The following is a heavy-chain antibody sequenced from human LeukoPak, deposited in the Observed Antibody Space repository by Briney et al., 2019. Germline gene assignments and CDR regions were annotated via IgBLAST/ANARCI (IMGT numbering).Heavy chain of an antibody. CDR2: IKYDGSDK. J-gene: IGHJ4*02. CDR1: GFTLSDYW. V-gene: IGHV3-7*01. Sequence: GGSLRLSCAASGFTLSDYWMTWVRQAPGRGLEWVANIKYDGSDKYCVDSVKGRFTISRDNAKNSLYLQMSSLSADDTAVYYCARGAYDYVWGSDFDYWGQGTLVTVSS. D-gene: IGHD3-16*01. CDR3: ARGAYDYVWGSDFDY.